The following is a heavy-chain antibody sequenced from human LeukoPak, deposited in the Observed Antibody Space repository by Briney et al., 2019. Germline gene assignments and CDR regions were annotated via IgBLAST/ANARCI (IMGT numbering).Heavy chain of an antibody. D-gene: IGHD5-12*01. CDR2: IYHSGST. CDR3: ARGGGYASPIGY. CDR1: GGSISTYY. J-gene: IGHJ4*02. V-gene: IGHV4-59*01. Sequence: SETLSLTCTLSGGSISTYYWSWIRQPPGKGLEWIGYIYHSGSTNYNPPLKSRVTISVDTSKNQFSLKLSSVTAADTAVYYCARGGGYASPIGYWGQGALVAVSS.